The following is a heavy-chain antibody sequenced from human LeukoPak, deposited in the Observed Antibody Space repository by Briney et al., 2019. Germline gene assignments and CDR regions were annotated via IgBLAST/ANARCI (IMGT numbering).Heavy chain of an antibody. J-gene: IGHJ4*02. CDR1: GFTFSNYA. CDR3: ARDYGGSSPFDY. V-gene: IGHV3-66*02. D-gene: IGHD4-23*01. Sequence: PGGSLRLSCAASGFTFSNYAMRWVRQAPGKGLEWVSVIYSGGSTYYADSVKGRFTISRDNSKNTLYLQMNSLRAEDTAVYYCARDYGGSSPFDYWGQGTLVTVSS. CDR2: IYSGGST.